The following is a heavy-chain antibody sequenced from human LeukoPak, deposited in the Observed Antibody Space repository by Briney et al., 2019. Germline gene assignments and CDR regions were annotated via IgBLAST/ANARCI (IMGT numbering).Heavy chain of an antibody. CDR1: GGSISNYY. Sequence: SETLSLTCTVSGGSISNYYWSWIRQPPGKGLEWIGYIYYSGSTNYSPSLKSRVTISVDTSKNQFSLKLTSLTAADTAVYYCARLRGLAAFFDSWGQGTLVTVSS. J-gene: IGHJ4*02. D-gene: IGHD3-10*01. CDR3: ARLRGLAAFFDS. V-gene: IGHV4-59*08. CDR2: IYYSGST.